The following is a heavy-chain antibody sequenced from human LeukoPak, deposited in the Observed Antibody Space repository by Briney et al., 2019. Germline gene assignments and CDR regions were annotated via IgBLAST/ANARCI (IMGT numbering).Heavy chain of an antibody. J-gene: IGHJ4*02. CDR1: GFTFSSYG. CDR3: AKDGGSGWYRVGV. V-gene: IGHV3-30*18. Sequence: PGGSLRLSCAASGFTFSSYGMHWVRQAPGKGLEWVAVISYDGSNKYYADSLKGRFTISRDNSKNTLYLQMNSLRAEDTAVYYCAKDGGSGWYRVGVWGQGTLVTVSS. CDR2: ISYDGSNK. D-gene: IGHD6-19*01.